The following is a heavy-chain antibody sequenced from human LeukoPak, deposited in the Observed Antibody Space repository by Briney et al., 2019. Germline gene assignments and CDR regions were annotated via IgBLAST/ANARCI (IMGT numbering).Heavy chain of an antibody. V-gene: IGHV4-59*01. D-gene: IGHD6-19*01. CDR1: GGSLSSYY. CDR2: IYYSGST. J-gene: IGHJ5*02. CDR3: ARDGSGSGWYNDNWFDP. Sequence: NPSETLSLTCTVSGGSLSSYYWSWIRQPPGKGLEWIGYIYYSGSTNYNTSLKRRDTISVDTSKNQFSLKLSSVTAADTAVYYCARDGSGSGWYNDNWFDPWGQGTLVTVSS.